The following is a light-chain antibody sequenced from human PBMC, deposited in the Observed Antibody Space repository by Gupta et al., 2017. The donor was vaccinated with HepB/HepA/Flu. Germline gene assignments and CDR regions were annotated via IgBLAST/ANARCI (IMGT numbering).Light chain of an antibody. CDR3: QQYNNWPPLT. J-gene: IGKJ1*01. V-gene: IGKV3-15*01. Sequence: EIVMTQSPATLSVSPGERASLSCRASESVSNSLAWYQQKPGQAPRLLIYGASTRATGIPARFSGSVSGTEFTLTVSGLQSEVFAVYYCQQYNNWPPLTFGQGTKVEIK. CDR2: GAS. CDR1: ESVSNS.